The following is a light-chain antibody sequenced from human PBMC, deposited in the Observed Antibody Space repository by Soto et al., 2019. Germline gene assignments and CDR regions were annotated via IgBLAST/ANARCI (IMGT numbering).Light chain of an antibody. CDR2: GAS. CDR3: QQYNSWLT. Sequence: IVMTQSPATLSVSPGERATLSCRASQSISNNLAWYQQKPGQAPRLLIYGASTRATGFPARFSGGGSGTECSLTISSLQSEDFAVYYCQQYNSWLTFGGGTKVEIK. J-gene: IGKJ4*01. V-gene: IGKV3-15*01. CDR1: QSISNN.